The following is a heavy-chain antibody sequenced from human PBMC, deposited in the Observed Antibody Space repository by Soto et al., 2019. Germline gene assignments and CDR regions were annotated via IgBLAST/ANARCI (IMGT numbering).Heavy chain of an antibody. CDR1: GLSFSAHD. D-gene: IGHD6-19*01. CDR3: ARARVGGHHWLDP. CDR2: IDNGGTT. J-gene: IGHJ5*01. Sequence: PGGSLRLSCAVSGLSFSAHDMTWVRQTPGKGLEWVSTIDNGGTTFYADSVKGRFTISRDNSKNTLYLQMNGLKVEDTAVYYCARARVGGHHWLDPWGQGALVTVSS. V-gene: IGHV3-23*01.